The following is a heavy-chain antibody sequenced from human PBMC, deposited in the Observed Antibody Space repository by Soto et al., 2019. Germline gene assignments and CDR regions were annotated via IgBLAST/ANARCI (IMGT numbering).Heavy chain of an antibody. CDR3: ARYTNAWYLDY. CDR2: IYYSGTT. V-gene: IGHV4-28*01. J-gene: IGHJ4*02. Sequence: SETLSLTCAVSGYSISSSNWWGWIRQPPGKGLEWIGYIYYSGTTYYNPSLKSRVTMSVDTSKNQFSLQLNSVTPEDTAVYYCARYTNAWYLDYWGQGTRVTVSS. CDR1: GYSISSSNW. D-gene: IGHD2-2*02.